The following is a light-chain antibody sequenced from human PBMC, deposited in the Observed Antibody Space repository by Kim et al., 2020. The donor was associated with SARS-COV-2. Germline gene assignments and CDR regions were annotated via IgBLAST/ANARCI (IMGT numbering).Light chain of an antibody. CDR2: DVS. J-gene: IGLJ1*01. V-gene: IGLV2-14*03. CDR1: SSDIVTYNY. CDR3: SSFSSSSRYV. Sequence: QSALTQPASVSGSPGQSITISCTGTSSDIVTYNYVSWYQQHPGKAPKLMNYDVSERPSGVSHRFSGSKSGNTASLTISGLQTEDEADYYCSSFSSSSRYVFGTGTKVTVL.